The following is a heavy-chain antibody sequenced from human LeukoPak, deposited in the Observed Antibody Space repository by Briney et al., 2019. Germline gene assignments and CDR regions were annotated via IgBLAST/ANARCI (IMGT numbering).Heavy chain of an antibody. CDR2: MSYSGST. J-gene: IGHJ6*03. CDR3: ARGLTGSGYYYYYYYMDV. CDR1: GGSISGHH. D-gene: IGHD3-10*01. V-gene: IGHV4-59*11. Sequence: PSETLSLTCSVSGGSISGHHWSWIRQPPGKGLEWIGYMSYSGSTNYNPSLKSRVTISLDTSKNQFFLKLTSVTAADTAVYYCARGLTGSGYYYYYYYMDVWGKGTTVTVSS.